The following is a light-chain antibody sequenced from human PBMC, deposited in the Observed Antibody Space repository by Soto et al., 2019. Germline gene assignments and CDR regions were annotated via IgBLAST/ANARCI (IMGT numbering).Light chain of an antibody. V-gene: IGKV1-12*01. J-gene: IGKJ4*01. Sequence: DIQMTQSPSSVPASVGDRFTISCRASQVIGNFLAWYQQTPGEAPRLLIHGASSLSREIPSRFCGSGTGTHFTLTISGLQPEDLATDHCLQTNGLPRACGEETKG. CDR2: GAS. CDR3: LQTNGLPRA. CDR1: QVIGNF.